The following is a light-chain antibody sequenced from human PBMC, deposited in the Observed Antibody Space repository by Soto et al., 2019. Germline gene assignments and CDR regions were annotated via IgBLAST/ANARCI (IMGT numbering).Light chain of an antibody. CDR1: QSISSY. J-gene: IGKJ1*01. V-gene: IGKV1-39*01. CDR3: QQYNSYSRT. Sequence: DIQMTQSPSSLSASVGDRVTITCRASQSISSYLNWYQQKPGKAPKLLIYAASSLQSGVPSRFSGSGSGTEFTLTISSLQPEDFATYYCQQYNSYSRTFGQGNKVDIK. CDR2: AAS.